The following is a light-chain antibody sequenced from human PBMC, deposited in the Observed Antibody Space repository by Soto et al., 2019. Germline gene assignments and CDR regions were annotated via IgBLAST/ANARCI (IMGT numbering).Light chain of an antibody. Sequence: EIVLTQSPGTLSLSPGERATLSCRASQSVTSTHLAWYQQKPGQAPRLLIYGASSRATGIPDRFSGSGSGKGCTLTISRLEPEDLEVYYCQQYGSSPWTFGQGTKVESK. V-gene: IGKV3-20*01. J-gene: IGKJ1*01. CDR1: QSVTSTH. CDR3: QQYGSSPWT. CDR2: GAS.